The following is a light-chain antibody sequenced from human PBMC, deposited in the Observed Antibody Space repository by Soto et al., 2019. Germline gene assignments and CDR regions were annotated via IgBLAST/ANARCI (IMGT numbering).Light chain of an antibody. J-gene: IGKJ5*01. CDR2: GAS. V-gene: IGKV1D-12*01. CDR3: QKANSFTLS. CDR1: QGISTW. Sequence: DIQMTQSPSSVSASVGDRVTITCRASQGISTWLAWYQQKPGKAPKLLIYGASSLQSALPSRFSRSGSGTDFTLTITNLQPEDFATYYCQKANSFTLSLGQGTRLETK.